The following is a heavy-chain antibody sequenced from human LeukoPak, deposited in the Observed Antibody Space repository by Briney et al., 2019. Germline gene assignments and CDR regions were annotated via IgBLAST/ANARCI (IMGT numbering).Heavy chain of an antibody. CDR1: GGTFISYA. CDR2: IIPILGIA. V-gene: IGHV1-69*04. D-gene: IGHD3-22*01. Sequence: SVKVSCKASGGTFISYAISWVRQAPGQGLEWMGRIIPILGIANYAQKFQGRVTITADKSTSTAYMELSSLRSEDTAVYYCARDLAPSITMIVVVITASDYYYGMDVWGQGTTVTVSS. CDR3: ARDLAPSITMIVVVITASDYYYGMDV. J-gene: IGHJ6*02.